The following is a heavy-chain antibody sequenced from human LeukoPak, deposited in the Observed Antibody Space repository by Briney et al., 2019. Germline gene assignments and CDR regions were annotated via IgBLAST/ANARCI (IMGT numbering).Heavy chain of an antibody. Sequence: GESLKISCKGSGYTFTSYWIGWVRQMPGKGLEWIGIICPGDSDLRYNPSFQGQVTISADKSISTAYLQWSSLKASDTAIYYCARHEEVATITSFAYWGQGTLVTVSS. CDR3: ARHEEVATITSFAY. J-gene: IGHJ4*02. D-gene: IGHD5-24*01. V-gene: IGHV5-51*01. CDR2: ICPGDSDL. CDR1: GYTFTSYW.